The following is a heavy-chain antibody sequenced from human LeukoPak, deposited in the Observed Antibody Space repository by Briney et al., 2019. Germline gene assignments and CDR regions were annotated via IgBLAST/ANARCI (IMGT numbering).Heavy chain of an antibody. CDR3: ARSIAARPGGYYYFDY. Sequence: GGSLRLSCAASGFTFSSYTMNWVRQAPGKGLEWVSCISSSSSHIYYADSVKGRFTISRDNAKNSLYLQMNSLRAEDTALYYCARSIAARPGGYYYFDYWGQGTLVTVSS. V-gene: IGHV3-21*04. CDR2: ISSSSSHI. CDR1: GFTFSSYT. D-gene: IGHD6-6*01. J-gene: IGHJ4*02.